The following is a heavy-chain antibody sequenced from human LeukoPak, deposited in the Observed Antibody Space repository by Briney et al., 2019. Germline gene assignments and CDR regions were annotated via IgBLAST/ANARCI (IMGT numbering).Heavy chain of an antibody. Sequence: ASVKVSCKASGYTFTGYYMHWVRQAPGQGLEWMGRINPNSGGTNYAQKFQGRVTMTRDASISTAYMELSRLTSDDTAVYYCVALGSSGYYFRYYYMDVWGKGTTVTVSS. CDR2: INPNSGGT. V-gene: IGHV1-2*06. D-gene: IGHD3-22*01. CDR3: VALGSSGYYFRYYYMDV. CDR1: GYTFTGYY. J-gene: IGHJ6*03.